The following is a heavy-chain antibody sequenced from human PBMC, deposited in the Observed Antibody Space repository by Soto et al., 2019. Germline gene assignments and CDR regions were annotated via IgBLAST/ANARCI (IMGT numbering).Heavy chain of an antibody. J-gene: IGHJ4*02. CDR2: IYHSGST. D-gene: IGHD6-19*01. CDR1: GDSIRSTTYY. CDR3: AREGVGVAVAGTAGFDY. V-gene: IGHV4-39*07. Sequence: SETLSLTCTVSGDSIRSTTYYWGWIRQPPGKGLEWIGYIYHSGSTYYNPSLKSRVTISVDRSKNQFSLKLSSVTAADTAVYYCAREGVGVAVAGTAGFDYWGQGTLVTVSS.